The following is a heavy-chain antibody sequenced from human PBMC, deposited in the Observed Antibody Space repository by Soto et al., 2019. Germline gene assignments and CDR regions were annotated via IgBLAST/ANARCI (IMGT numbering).Heavy chain of an antibody. CDR3: ARGSPSTSVAAGYYYYYGMDV. CDR2: IKQDGSEK. Sequence: GGSLRLSCVASGFTFSSYWMSWVRQAPGKGLEWVANIKQDGSEKYYVDSVKGRFTISRDNAKNSLYLQMNSLRAEDTAVYYCARGSPSTSVAAGYYYYYGMDVWGQGTTVTVSS. CDR1: GFTFSSYW. J-gene: IGHJ6*02. D-gene: IGHD6-19*01. V-gene: IGHV3-7*03.